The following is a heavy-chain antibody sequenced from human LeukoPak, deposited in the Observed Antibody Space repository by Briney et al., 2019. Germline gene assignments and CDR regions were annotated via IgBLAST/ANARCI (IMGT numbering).Heavy chain of an antibody. CDR3: ARLSVTYDFWSGPTHNWFDP. J-gene: IGHJ5*02. D-gene: IGHD3-3*01. CDR1: VGSFSGSN. Sequence: PSETLSLTCAVHVGSFSGSNWSSIRQPPGKRLEWSGEINHSGSTNYNPSLKSRVAISVATSKTQFSLKLSSVTAADTAVYYCARLSVTYDFWSGPTHNWFDPWGQGTLVTVSS. CDR2: INHSGST. V-gene: IGHV4-34*01.